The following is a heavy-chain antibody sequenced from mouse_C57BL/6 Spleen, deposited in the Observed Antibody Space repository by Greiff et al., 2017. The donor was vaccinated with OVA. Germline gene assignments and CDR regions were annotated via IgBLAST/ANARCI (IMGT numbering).Heavy chain of an antibody. CDR3: TRDADYYGSSSFAY. CDR2: ISSGGDYI. J-gene: IGHJ3*01. D-gene: IGHD1-1*01. Sequence: EVKLMESGEGLVKPGGSLKLSCAASGFTFSSYAMSWVRQTPEKRLEWVAYISSGGDYIYYADTVKGRFTISRDNARNTLYLQMSSLKSEDTAMYYCTRDADYYGSSSFAYWGQGTLVTVSA. V-gene: IGHV5-9-1*02. CDR1: GFTFSSYA.